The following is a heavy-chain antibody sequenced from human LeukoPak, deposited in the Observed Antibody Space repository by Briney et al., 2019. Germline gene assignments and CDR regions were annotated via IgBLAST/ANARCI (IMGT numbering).Heavy chain of an antibody. CDR2: ISSSSSTI. Sequence: GGSLRLSCAASGFTFSSYSMNWVRQAPGKGLEWVSYISSSSSTIYYADSVKGRFTISRDNSKNTLYLQMNSLRAEDTAVYYCAKDSAVKYYDFWSGYLDYWGQGTLVTVSS. CDR1: GFTFSSYS. V-gene: IGHV3-48*01. D-gene: IGHD3-3*01. J-gene: IGHJ4*02. CDR3: AKDSAVKYYDFWSGYLDY.